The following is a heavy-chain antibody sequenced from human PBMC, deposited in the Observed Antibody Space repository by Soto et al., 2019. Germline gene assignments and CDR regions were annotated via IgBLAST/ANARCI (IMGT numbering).Heavy chain of an antibody. J-gene: IGHJ4*02. CDR3: ARHRFWSGYSDY. Sequence: PSETLSLTCTVSGGSISSSSYYWGWIRQPPGKGLEWIGSIYYSGSTYYNPSLKSRVTISVDTSKNQFSLKLSSVTAADTAVYYCARHRFWSGYSDYWGQGTLVTVSS. CDR2: IYYSGST. CDR1: GGSISSSSYY. V-gene: IGHV4-39*01. D-gene: IGHD3-3*01.